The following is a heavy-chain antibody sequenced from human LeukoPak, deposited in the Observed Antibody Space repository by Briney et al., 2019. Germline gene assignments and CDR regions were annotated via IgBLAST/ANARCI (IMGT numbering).Heavy chain of an antibody. CDR3: ARAQRSSSAFDI. V-gene: IGHV4-30-2*01. CDR2: IYHSGST. CDR1: GGSISSGGYY. J-gene: IGHJ3*02. D-gene: IGHD6-6*01. Sequence: SETLSLTCTVSGGSISSGGYYWSWIRQPPGKGLEWIGYIYHSGSTYYNPSLKSRVTISVDRSKNQFSLKLSSVTAADTAVYYCARAQRSSSAFDIWGQGTMVTVSS.